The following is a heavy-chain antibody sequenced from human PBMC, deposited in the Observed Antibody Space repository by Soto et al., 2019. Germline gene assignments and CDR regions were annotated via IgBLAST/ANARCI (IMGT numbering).Heavy chain of an antibody. J-gene: IGHJ5*02. CDR2: IYYSGST. CDR3: AREVRSKRRFDWFDP. CDR1: GGSISSYY. Sequence: QVQLQESGPGLVKPSKTLSLTCTVSGGSISSYYWSWIRQPPGKGLEWIGYIYYSGSTNYNPSLKSRVTISVDTSKNQFSLKLSSVTAADTAVYYCAREVRSKRRFDWFDPWGQGTLVTVSS. V-gene: IGHV4-59*01. D-gene: IGHD3-16*01.